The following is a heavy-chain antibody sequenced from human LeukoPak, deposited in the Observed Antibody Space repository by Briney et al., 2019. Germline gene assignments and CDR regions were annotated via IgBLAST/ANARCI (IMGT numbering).Heavy chain of an antibody. Sequence: GGSLRLSCAASGFTFSSYAMSWVRQTPGKGLEWVAVISYDGSNKYYADSVKGRFTISRDNSKNTLYLQMNSLRAEDTAVYYCARSPRHRNDILTGYLLNWGQGTLVTVSS. V-gene: IGHV3-30*03. CDR3: ARSPRHRNDILTGYLLN. CDR2: ISYDGSNK. J-gene: IGHJ4*02. CDR1: GFTFSSYA. D-gene: IGHD3-9*01.